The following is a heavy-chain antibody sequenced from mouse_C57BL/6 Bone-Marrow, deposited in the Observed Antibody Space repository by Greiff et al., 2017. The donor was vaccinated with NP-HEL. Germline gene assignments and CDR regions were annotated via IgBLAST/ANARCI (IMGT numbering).Heavy chain of an antibody. Sequence: QVQLQQPGAELVKPGASVKLSCKASGYTFTSYWMHWVKQRPGQGLEWIGMIHPNSGSTNYNEKFKSKATLTVDKSSSTAYMQRSSLTSEDSAVYYCAREVLRLSWFAYWGQGTLVTVSA. CDR2: IHPNSGST. V-gene: IGHV1-64*01. CDR1: GYTFTSYW. J-gene: IGHJ3*01. CDR3: AREVLRLSWFAY. D-gene: IGHD1-1*01.